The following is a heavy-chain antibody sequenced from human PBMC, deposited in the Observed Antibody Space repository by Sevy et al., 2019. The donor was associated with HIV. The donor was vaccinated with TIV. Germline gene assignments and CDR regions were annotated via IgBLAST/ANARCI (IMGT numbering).Heavy chain of an antibody. J-gene: IGHJ4*02. D-gene: IGHD1-26*01. CDR1: GGSITSLY. Sequence: SETLSLTCTVSGGSITSLYWNWIRQPPGKGLEWIANIYYNGHINYNPSLKSRVTLSLDTSKNQFSLRLSSVTAADTAMYYCAGENAWGRGYSWGQGTLVTVSS. CDR2: IYYNGHI. CDR3: AGENAWGRGYS. V-gene: IGHV4-59*08.